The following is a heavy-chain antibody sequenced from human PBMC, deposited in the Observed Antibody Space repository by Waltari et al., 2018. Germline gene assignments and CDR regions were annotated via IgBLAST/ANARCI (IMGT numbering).Heavy chain of an antibody. Sequence: EVELVESGGGLVQPGGSLRLSCEVSGVSLSDRWMHWVRQTPEKGLVWVARGKSDGSKTAYADSVRGRFIISRDTARNTLFLQMSSVRVDDTALYYCVAATPSSDKWGQGTLVTVSS. CDR2: GKSDGSKT. CDR1: GVSLSDRW. D-gene: IGHD6-19*01. J-gene: IGHJ4*02. V-gene: IGHV3-74*01. CDR3: VAATPSSDK.